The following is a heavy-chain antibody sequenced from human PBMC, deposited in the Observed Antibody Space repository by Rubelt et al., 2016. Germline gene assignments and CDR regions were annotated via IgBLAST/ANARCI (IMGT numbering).Heavy chain of an antibody. CDR3: ARGGTTNWFDP. V-gene: IGHV4-30-4*07. J-gene: IGHJ5*02. CDR2: IYYSGST. Sequence: QVQLQESGPGLVKPSQTLSLTCAVSGGSISSGGYSWSWIRQPPGKGLEWIGYIYYSGSTSYNPSLKSQVTISVDTSKNQFSLKLTSVTAADTAVYYCARGGTTNWFDPWGQGTLVTVSS. CDR1: GGSISSGGYS. D-gene: IGHD4-17*01.